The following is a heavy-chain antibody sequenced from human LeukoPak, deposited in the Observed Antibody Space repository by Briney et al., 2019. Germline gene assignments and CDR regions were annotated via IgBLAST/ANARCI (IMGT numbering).Heavy chain of an antibody. CDR3: VRVGSTTGFDY. CDR2: IRSNANNYAT. D-gene: IGHD1-26*01. Sequence: PGGSLKLSCAASGFTFGGSAVHWVRQASGKGLEWIGHIRSNANNYATSYAASVRGRFTISRDDSENTAYLQMNSLKTEDTAVYYCVRVGSTTGFDYWGQGTLVTVSS. V-gene: IGHV3-73*01. J-gene: IGHJ4*02. CDR1: GFTFGGSA.